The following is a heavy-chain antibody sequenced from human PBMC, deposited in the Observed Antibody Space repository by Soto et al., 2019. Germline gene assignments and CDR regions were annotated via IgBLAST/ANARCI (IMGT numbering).Heavy chain of an antibody. CDR2: IIPILGIA. Sequence: QVQLVQSGAEVKKPGSSVKVSCKASGGTFSSYTISWVRQAPGQGLEWMGRIIPILGIANYAQKFQGRVTITADKSSSTAYMELSSLRSEDTAVYYCARDLGGGRCDYWGQGTLVTVSS. J-gene: IGHJ4*02. CDR3: ARDLGGGRCDY. D-gene: IGHD6-19*01. CDR1: GGTFSSYT. V-gene: IGHV1-69*08.